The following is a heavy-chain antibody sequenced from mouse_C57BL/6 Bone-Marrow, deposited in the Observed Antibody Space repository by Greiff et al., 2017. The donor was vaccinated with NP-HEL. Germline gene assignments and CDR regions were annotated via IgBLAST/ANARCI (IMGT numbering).Heavy chain of an antibody. V-gene: IGHV1-55*01. CDR1: GYTFTSYW. D-gene: IGHD1-1*01. J-gene: IGHJ1*03. Sequence: QVQLQQPGAELVKPGASVKMSCKASGYTFTSYWITWVKQRPGQGLEWIGDIYPGSGSTNYNEKFKSKATLTVDTSSSTAYMQLSSRISEDSAVYYYTRTGYYDGSSPGYFDVWGTGTTVTVSS. CDR2: IYPGSGST. CDR3: TRTGYYDGSSPGYFDV.